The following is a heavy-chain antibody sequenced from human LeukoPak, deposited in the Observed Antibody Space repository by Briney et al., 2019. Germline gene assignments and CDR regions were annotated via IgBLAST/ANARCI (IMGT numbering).Heavy chain of an antibody. V-gene: IGHV3-30*18. Sequence: GGSLRLSCAASGFTFSNYGMHWVRQAPGKGLEWVAVIATDGRDKKYADSVKGRFTISRDNSKNTLYLEMNSLRPEDTAVYHCAKDSKVAAAGYFFDSWGQGTLVTVSS. CDR2: IATDGRDK. D-gene: IGHD6-13*01. J-gene: IGHJ4*02. CDR1: GFTFSNYG. CDR3: AKDSKVAAAGYFFDS.